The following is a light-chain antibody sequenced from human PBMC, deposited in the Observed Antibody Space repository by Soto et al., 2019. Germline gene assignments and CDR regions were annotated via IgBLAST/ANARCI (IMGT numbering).Light chain of an antibody. CDR2: GES. Sequence: EIVLTQSPGTLSLSPGEGATLSCRASQILSSNYLAWYQQKPGQAPRLLIYGESRRATGIPDRFSGSGSGTDFTLAIRRLEPEDSAVYYCQQYGSSPLFTFGPGTKVDIK. J-gene: IGKJ3*01. CDR1: QILSSNY. CDR3: QQYGSSPLFT. V-gene: IGKV3-20*01.